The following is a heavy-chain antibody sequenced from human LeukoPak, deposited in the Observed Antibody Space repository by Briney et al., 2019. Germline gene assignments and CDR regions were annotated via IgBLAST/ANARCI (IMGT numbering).Heavy chain of an antibody. CDR2: IYYSGST. Sequence: SETLSLTCTVSGGSISSSSYYWGWIRQPPGKGLEWIGSIYYSGSTYYNPSLKSRVTISVDTSKNQFSLKLSSVTAADTAVYYCARQREFRDFWSGYYTPPFFDYWGQGTLVTVSS. V-gene: IGHV4-39*01. J-gene: IGHJ4*02. CDR1: GGSISSSSYY. CDR3: ARQREFRDFWSGYYTPPFFDY. D-gene: IGHD3-3*01.